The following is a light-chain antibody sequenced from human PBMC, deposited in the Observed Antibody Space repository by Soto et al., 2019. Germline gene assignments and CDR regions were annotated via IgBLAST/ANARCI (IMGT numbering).Light chain of an antibody. CDR1: QSVPSTY. Sequence: VLSQSPGRLSLSPGERATLSCRASQSVPSTYFAWYQQKSGQPPRLLISGTSNRATGIPDRFSGSGSGGDFTLTIGRLEPEDFAVYFCQQFGNSPWTFGQGTKVEI. CDR3: QQFGNSPWT. V-gene: IGKV3-20*01. J-gene: IGKJ1*01. CDR2: GTS.